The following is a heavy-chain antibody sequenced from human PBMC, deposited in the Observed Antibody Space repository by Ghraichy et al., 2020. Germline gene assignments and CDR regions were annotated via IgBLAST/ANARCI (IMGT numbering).Heavy chain of an antibody. D-gene: IGHD3-22*01. Sequence: AGSLRLSCAASGFIFSNYNMKWVRQAPGKGLESISYISTSSSAIYYADSVKGRFTISRDNAKNSLYLQMNSLRAEDTAVYYCVRDYYDSSGYFTGGLWGQGTLVTVSS. V-gene: IGHV3-48*01. CDR3: VRDYYDSSGYFTGGL. J-gene: IGHJ4*02. CDR1: GFIFSNYN. CDR2: ISTSSSAI.